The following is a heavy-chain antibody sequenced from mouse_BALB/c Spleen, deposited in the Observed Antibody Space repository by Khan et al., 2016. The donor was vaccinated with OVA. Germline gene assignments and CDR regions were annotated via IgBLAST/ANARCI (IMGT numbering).Heavy chain of an antibody. CDR2: ISYSGST. D-gene: IGHD1-1*01. V-gene: IGHV3-2*02. J-gene: IGHJ4*01. CDR3: ARGNYYGYAMDY. Sequence: EVQLVESGPGLVKPSQSLSLTCTVTGYSITSNYAWNWIRQFPGNKLEWMGYISYSGSTNYNPSLKSRISITRDTSKNQFFLQLNSVTTEDTATYYGARGNYYGYAMDYGGQGTSITVSS. CDR1: GYSITSNYA.